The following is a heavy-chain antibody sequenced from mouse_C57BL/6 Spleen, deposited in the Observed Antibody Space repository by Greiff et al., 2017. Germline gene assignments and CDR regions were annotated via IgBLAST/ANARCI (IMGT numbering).Heavy chain of an antibody. CDR1: GYAFSSSW. V-gene: IGHV1-82*01. Sequence: VQLQESGPELVKPGASVKISCKASGYAFSSSWMNWVKQRPGKGLEWIGRIYPGDGDTNYNGKFKGKATLTADKSSSTAYMQLSSLTSEDSAVYFCASGGDLTYSLDYWGQGTTLTVSS. J-gene: IGHJ2*01. CDR3: ASGGDLTYSLDY. CDR2: IYPGDGDT. D-gene: IGHD5-1*01.